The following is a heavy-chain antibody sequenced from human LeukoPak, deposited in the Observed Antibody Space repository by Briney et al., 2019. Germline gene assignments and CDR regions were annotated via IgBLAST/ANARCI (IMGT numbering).Heavy chain of an antibody. CDR3: ASFGSFYC. CDR1: GFTFSYAL. Sequence: PGGSLRLSCAASGFTFSYALMSWVRQAPGKGLEWVGRIKSKTDGGTSEYAAPVKGRFTISRDDSKNTLYLQLNSLKTEDTGVYYGASFGSFYCWGQGTLVTVSS. V-gene: IGHV3-15*01. D-gene: IGHD2-15*01. J-gene: IGHJ4*02. CDR2: IKSKTDGGTS.